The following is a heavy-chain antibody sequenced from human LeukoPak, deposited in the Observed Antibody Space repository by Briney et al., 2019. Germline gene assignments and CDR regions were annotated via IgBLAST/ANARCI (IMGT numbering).Heavy chain of an antibody. V-gene: IGHV3-23*01. D-gene: IGHD4-17*01. J-gene: IGHJ4*02. Sequence: GGSLRLSCAASKFTFSSYEMSWVRQAPGKGLEWVSAISGSGDITFYADSVKGRFTISRDNSKNTLCLQMNSLRAEDTALYYCAKDRNGDYPDYWGQGTLVTVSS. CDR2: ISGSGDIT. CDR3: AKDRNGDYPDY. CDR1: KFTFSSYE.